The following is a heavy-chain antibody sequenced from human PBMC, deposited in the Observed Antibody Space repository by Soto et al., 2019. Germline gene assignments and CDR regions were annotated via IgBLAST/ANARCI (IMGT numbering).Heavy chain of an antibody. CDR1: GFTLIRYA. D-gene: IGHD2-2*01. CDR3: ARDRYSTTSCPGY. J-gene: IGHJ4*02. CDR2: VSYDGNNK. Sequence: GGSLRLSCASSGFTLIRYAMHWVRQPPGKGLECVAVVSYDGNNKYYADPVKGRFTISRDNSKNTLYLQMNSLRAEDTAVYYCARDRYSTTSCPGYWGQGTLVTVSS. V-gene: IGHV3-30-3*01.